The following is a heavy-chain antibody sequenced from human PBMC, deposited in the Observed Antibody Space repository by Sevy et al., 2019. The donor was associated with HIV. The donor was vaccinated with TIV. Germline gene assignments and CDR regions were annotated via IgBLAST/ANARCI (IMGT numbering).Heavy chain of an antibody. CDR2: INWNGGST. J-gene: IGHJ5*02. D-gene: IGHD3-22*01. V-gene: IGHV3-20*04. CDR3: AREGTGLPCDRSGYYPDWFDP. Sequence: GGSLRLSCAASGFTFDNYGMSWVRQVPGKGLEWVSGINWNGGSTGYADSVKGRFTILRDNAKNSLYLQMNSLRAEDTAFYYCAREGTGLPCDRSGYYPDWFDPWGQGTLVTVSS. CDR1: GFTFDNYG.